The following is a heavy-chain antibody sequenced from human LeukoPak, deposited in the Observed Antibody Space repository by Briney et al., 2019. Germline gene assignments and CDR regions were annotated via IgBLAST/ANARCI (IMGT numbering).Heavy chain of an antibody. D-gene: IGHD3-22*01. CDR1: GGTFNSYV. V-gene: IGHV1-69*04. CDR3: ARSEKYYYDSSGYYLTLRY. Sequence: SVKVSCKASGGTFNSYVISWVRQAPGQGLEWMGRIIPILGIANYAQKFQGRVTITADKSTSTAYMELSSLRSEDTAVYYCARSEKYYYDSSGYYLTLRYWGQGTLVTVSS. J-gene: IGHJ4*02. CDR2: IIPILGIA.